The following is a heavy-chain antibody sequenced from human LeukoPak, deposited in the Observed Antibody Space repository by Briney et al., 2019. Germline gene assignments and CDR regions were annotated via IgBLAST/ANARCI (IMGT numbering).Heavy chain of an antibody. Sequence: GASVKVSCKASGGTFSSYAISWVRQAPGQGLEWMGGIIPIFGTANYAQKFQGRVTITADESTSTAYMELSSLRSEDTAVYYCARSGTPEYSSYFDYWGQGTLVTVSS. V-gene: IGHV1-69*13. D-gene: IGHD6-6*01. CDR1: GGTFSSYA. CDR2: IIPIFGTA. J-gene: IGHJ4*02. CDR3: ARSGTPEYSSYFDY.